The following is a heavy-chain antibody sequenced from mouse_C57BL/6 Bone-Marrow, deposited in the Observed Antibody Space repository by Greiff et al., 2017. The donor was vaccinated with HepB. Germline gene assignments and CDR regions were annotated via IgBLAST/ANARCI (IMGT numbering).Heavy chain of an antibody. CDR1: GFTFSSYG. D-gene: IGHD1-1*01. CDR3: ARHGGTVVYFDY. Sequence: EVMLVESGGDLVKPGGSLKLSCAASGFTFSSYGMSWVRQTPDKRLEWVATISSGGSYTYYPDSVKGRFTISRDNAKNILYLQMSSLKSEDTAMYYCARHGGTVVYFDYWGQGTTLTVSS. CDR2: ISSGGSYT. J-gene: IGHJ2*01. V-gene: IGHV5-6*01.